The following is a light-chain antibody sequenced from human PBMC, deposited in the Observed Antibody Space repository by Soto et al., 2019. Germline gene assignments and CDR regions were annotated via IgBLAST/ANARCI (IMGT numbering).Light chain of an antibody. CDR2: DVT. CDR1: SSDVGGYNY. J-gene: IGLJ2*01. CDR3: TSYTSSSTRGV. Sequence: QSALTQPASVSGSPGQSITISCTGTSSDVGGYNYVSWYQQHPGKAPKLMIYDVTSRPSGVSNRFSASKSGNTASLTISGLQAEDEADYSCTSYTSSSTRGVFGGGTKLTVL. V-gene: IGLV2-14*01.